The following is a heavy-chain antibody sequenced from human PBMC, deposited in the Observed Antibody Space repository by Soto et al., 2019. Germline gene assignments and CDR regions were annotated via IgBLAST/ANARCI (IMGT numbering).Heavy chain of an antibody. CDR1: GGFISGSSYY. CDR3: ARLGYDSSAYYDDTDD. J-gene: IGHJ4*02. V-gene: IGHV4-39*01. D-gene: IGHD3-22*01. Sequence: PSETLSLTCSVSGGFISGSSYYWGWIRRPPGKGLEWIGSIHYTGSTHYNPSLKGRVTISVDTSKNQISLNLNSVTAPDTAVYYCARLGYDSSAYYDDTDDWGPGTRVTV. CDR2: IHYTGST.